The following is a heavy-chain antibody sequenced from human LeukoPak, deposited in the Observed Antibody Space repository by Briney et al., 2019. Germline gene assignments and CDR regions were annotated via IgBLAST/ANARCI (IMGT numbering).Heavy chain of an antibody. CDR1: GYTFISYG. J-gene: IGHJ6*03. CDR2: ISPYATKT. CDR3: AREGGVGPTAPPDYYSYQMDV. Sequence: ASVKVSCKASGYTFISYGITWVRQAPGQGLEWMGWISPYATKTNYAQSLQGRVTMTTDTSTSTAYMELRSLRSDDTAVYYCAREGGVGPTAPPDYYSYQMDVWGKGTTVTVSS. D-gene: IGHD1-26*01. V-gene: IGHV1-18*01.